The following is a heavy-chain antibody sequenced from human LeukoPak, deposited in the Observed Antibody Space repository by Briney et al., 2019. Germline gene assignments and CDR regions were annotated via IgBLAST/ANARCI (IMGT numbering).Heavy chain of an antibody. V-gene: IGHV3-7*01. D-gene: IGHD6-19*01. J-gene: IGHJ4*02. Sequence: GGSLRLPCAASGFTFSSYWMSWVRQAPGKGLEWVANIKQDGSEKYYVDSVKGRFTISRDNAKNSLYLQMNSLRAEDTAVYYCARDRPYSSGWYERGGIDYWGQGTLVTVSS. CDR1: GFTFSSYW. CDR2: IKQDGSEK. CDR3: ARDRPYSSGWYERGGIDY.